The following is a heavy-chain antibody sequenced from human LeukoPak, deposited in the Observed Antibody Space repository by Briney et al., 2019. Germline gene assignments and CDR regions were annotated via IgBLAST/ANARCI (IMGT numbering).Heavy chain of an antibody. J-gene: IGHJ6*02. D-gene: IGHD1-14*01. CDR2: IGRYGVTT. CDR1: GFLLSNYE. Sequence: GGSLRLSCAASGFLLSNYEMNWVRQAPGRGLEWVAYIGRYGVTTYYADSVKGRFTISGHNAKNSLNLQMNSLRAEDTAVYYCATLSDRNFYYSYGLDVWGQGTTVTVS. CDR3: ATLSDRNFYYSYGLDV. V-gene: IGHV3-48*03.